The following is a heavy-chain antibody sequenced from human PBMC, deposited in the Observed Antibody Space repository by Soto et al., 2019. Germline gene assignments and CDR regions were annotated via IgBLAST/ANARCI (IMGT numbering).Heavy chain of an antibody. Sequence: AASVKVSCKASGYTFTSYGISWVRQAPGQGLEWMGWISAYNGNTNYAQKLQGRVTMTTDTSTSTAYRELRSLRSDDTAVYYCARLGYGSSTSCYMLGYYYYGMDVWGQGTTVTVSS. J-gene: IGHJ6*02. CDR3: ARLGYGSSTSCYMLGYYYYGMDV. CDR1: GYTFTSYG. V-gene: IGHV1-18*01. D-gene: IGHD2-2*02. CDR2: ISAYNGNT.